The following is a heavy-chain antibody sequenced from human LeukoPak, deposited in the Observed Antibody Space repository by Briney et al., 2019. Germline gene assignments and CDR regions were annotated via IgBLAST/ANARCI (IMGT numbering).Heavy chain of an antibody. V-gene: IGHV3-74*01. J-gene: IGHJ4*02. CDR2: INSDGSST. Sequence: GGSLRLSCAASGFTFSTYWMHWVRQAPGTGLVWVSLINSDGSSTNYADSVKGRFTISRDNAKNTLYLQMNSLRAEDTAVFYCATDVPAVTIFGYWGQGTLVTVSS. D-gene: IGHD2-2*01. CDR3: ATDVPAVTIFGY. CDR1: GFTFSTYW.